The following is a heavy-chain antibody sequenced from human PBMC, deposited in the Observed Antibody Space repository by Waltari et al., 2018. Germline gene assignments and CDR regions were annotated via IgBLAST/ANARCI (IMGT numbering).Heavy chain of an antibody. Sequence: QVQLVQSGAEVKKPGASVKVSCKASGYTFTSYAMHWVRQAPGHRLEWMGWINAGNGNTKYSQKFQGRVTITRDTSASTAYMELSSLRSEDTAVYYCARGGPPPHYDSSGYYFDYWGQGTLVTVSS. CDR3: ARGGPPPHYDSSGYYFDY. D-gene: IGHD3-22*01. CDR1: GYTFTSYA. J-gene: IGHJ4*02. V-gene: IGHV1-3*01. CDR2: INAGNGNT.